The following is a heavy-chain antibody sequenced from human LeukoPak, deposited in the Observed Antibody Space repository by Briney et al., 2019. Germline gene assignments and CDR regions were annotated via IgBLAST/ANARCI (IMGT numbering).Heavy chain of an antibody. J-gene: IGHJ4*02. CDR2: IYYSGST. V-gene: IGHV4-39*01. D-gene: IGHD6-13*01. CDR1: GGSISGSSYY. Sequence: PSETLSLTCTVSGGSISGSSYYWGWIRQPPGKGLEWIGSIYYSGSTYYNPSLKSRVTISVDTSKNQFSLKLSSVTAADTAVYYCARGISIAAAGTRGPVPLFDYWGQGTLVTVSS. CDR3: ARGISIAAAGTRGPVPLFDY.